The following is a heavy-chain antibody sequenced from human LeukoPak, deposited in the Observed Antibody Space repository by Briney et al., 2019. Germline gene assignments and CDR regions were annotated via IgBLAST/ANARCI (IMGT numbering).Heavy chain of an antibody. J-gene: IGHJ4*02. Sequence: GGSLRHACAASGFTFSTYAIHWVRQAPGKGLEWVAVISFDGVNTFYADSVKGRFTISRDNSKNTVSLQMNSLKSEDTALYYCVKDIRRGYNFGYDQFAYWGQGTLVTVSS. CDR3: VKDIRRGYNFGYDQFAY. V-gene: IGHV3-30*04. CDR1: GFTFSTYA. D-gene: IGHD5-18*01. CDR2: ISFDGVNT.